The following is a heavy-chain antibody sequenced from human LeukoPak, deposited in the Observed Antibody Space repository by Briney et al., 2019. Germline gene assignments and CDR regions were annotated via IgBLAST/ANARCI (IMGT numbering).Heavy chain of an antibody. J-gene: IGHJ4*02. CDR1: GFAFSSYG. V-gene: IGHV3-30*18. D-gene: IGHD2-2*02. CDR3: AKDLYGTGQLDY. CDR2: ISYDGSNK. Sequence: GRSLRLSCAASGFAFSSYGMHWVRQAPGKGLEWVAVISYDGSNKYYADSVKGRFTISRDNSKNTLYLQMNSLRAEDTAVYYCAKDLYGTGQLDYWGQGTLVTVSS.